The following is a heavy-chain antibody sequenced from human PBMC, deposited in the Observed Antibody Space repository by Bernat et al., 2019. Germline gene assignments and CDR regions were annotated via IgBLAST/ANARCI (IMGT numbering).Heavy chain of an antibody. Sequence: QVQLMQSGAEVKKPGASVKVSCKASGYTFTSYDINWVRQATGQGLEWMGWMNPNSGNTGYAQKFQGRVTMTRNTSISTAYMELSSLRSEDTAVYYCLRFLPRDWYFDLWGRGTLVTVSS. V-gene: IGHV1-8*01. CDR3: LRFLPRDWYFDL. CDR2: MNPNSGNT. J-gene: IGHJ2*01. D-gene: IGHD2/OR15-2a*01. CDR1: GYTFTSYD.